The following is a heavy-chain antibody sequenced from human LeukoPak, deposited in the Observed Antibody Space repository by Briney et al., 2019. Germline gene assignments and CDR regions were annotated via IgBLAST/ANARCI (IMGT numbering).Heavy chain of an antibody. J-gene: IGHJ6*02. CDR1: GGSISSYY. CDR3: ARDRYNWNSYYYYGMDV. CDR2: IYYSGGT. Sequence: SETLSLTCTVSGGSISSYYWSWIRQPPGKGLEWIGYIYYSGGTNYNPSLKSRVTISVDTSKNQFSLKLSSVTAADTAVYYCARDRYNWNSYYYYGMDVWGQGTTVTVSS. D-gene: IGHD1-7*01. V-gene: IGHV4-59*01.